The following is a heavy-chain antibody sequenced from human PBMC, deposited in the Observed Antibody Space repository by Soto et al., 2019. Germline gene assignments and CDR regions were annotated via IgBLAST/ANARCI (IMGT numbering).Heavy chain of an antibody. CDR2: ISYDGSNK. CDR3: AKDAGYSLYGMDV. J-gene: IGHJ6*02. D-gene: IGHD2-15*01. CDR1: GFTFSSYG. V-gene: IGHV3-30*18. Sequence: QVQLVESGGGVVQPGRSLRLSCAASGFTFSSYGMHWVRQAPGKGLEWVAVISYDGSNKYYADSVKGRFTISRDNSKNTLYLQMNSLRAEDTAVYYCAKDAGYSLYGMDVWGQGTTVTVSS.